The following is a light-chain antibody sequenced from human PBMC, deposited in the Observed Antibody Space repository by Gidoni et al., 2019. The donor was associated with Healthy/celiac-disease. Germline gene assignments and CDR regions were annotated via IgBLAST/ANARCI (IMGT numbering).Light chain of an antibody. Sequence: DIQMTQSQSSMSASVGDRVTITCRASQSISSYLNWYQQKPGKAPKLLIYAASILQSGVPSRFSGSGSGTDFTLTISSLQPEDFATYYCQQSYSTITFXXXTRLEIK. CDR1: QSISSY. V-gene: IGKV1-39*01. CDR3: QQSYSTIT. J-gene: IGKJ5*01. CDR2: AAS.